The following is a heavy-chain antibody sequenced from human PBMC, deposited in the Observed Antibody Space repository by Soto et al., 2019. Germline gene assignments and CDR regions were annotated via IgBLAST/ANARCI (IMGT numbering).Heavy chain of an antibody. CDR1: GYSFTSYW. J-gene: IGHJ6*02. V-gene: IGHV5-10-1*01. Sequence: GESLKISCKGSGYSFTSYWISWVRQMPGKGRGGRGRIDPSDSYTNYSPSFQGHVTISADKSISTAYLQWSSLKASDTAMYYCASSPRGYCSSTSCRELGNYYGMDVWGQGTTVTVS. CDR3: ASSPRGYCSSTSCRELGNYYGMDV. D-gene: IGHD2-2*01. CDR2: IDPSDSYT.